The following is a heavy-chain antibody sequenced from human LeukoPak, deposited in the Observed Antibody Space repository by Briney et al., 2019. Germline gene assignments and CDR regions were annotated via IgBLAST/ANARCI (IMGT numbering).Heavy chain of an antibody. CDR3: ARDRERGASEWLLEAFDI. Sequence: ASVRVSCKASGYTLTSYGISWVRQAPGQGLEWMGWISAYNGNTRYAQKLQGRVTMTTDSSTSTAYMELSSLRSDDTAVYYCARDRERGASEWLLEAFDIWGQGTMVTVSS. CDR2: ISAYNGNT. J-gene: IGHJ3*02. V-gene: IGHV1-18*01. D-gene: IGHD3-3*01. CDR1: GYTLTSYG.